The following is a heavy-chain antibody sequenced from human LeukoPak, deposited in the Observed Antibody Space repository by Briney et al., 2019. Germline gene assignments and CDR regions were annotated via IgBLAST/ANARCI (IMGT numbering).Heavy chain of an antibody. J-gene: IGHJ6*03. Sequence: SVKVSCKASGGTFSSYAISWVRQAPGQGLEWMGGIIPIFGTANYAQKLQGRVTITADESTSTAYMELSSLRYEDTAVYYCARAAVTTYYYYYMDVWGKGTTVTVSS. CDR2: IIPIFGTA. CDR1: GGTFSSYA. D-gene: IGHD4-11*01. V-gene: IGHV1-69*01. CDR3: ARAAVTTYYYYYMDV.